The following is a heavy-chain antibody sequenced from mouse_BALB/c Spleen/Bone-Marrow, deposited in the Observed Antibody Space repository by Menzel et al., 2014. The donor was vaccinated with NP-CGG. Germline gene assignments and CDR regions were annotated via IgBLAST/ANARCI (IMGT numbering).Heavy chain of an antibody. Sequence: VQLQQSGAELVKPGASVKLSCTASGFNIKDTYMHWVKQRPEQGLEWIGRIDPANGNTKYDPKFQGKATMTADTSSNTAYLQLSSLTPEDTAVYYCASYVYGYYFDYWGQGTTLTVSS. CDR3: ASYVYGYYFDY. D-gene: IGHD2-2*01. CDR1: GFNIKDTY. V-gene: IGHV14-3*02. CDR2: IDPANGNT. J-gene: IGHJ2*01.